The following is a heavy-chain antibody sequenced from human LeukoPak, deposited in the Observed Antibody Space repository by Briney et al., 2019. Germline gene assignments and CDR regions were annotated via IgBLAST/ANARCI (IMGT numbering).Heavy chain of an antibody. D-gene: IGHD6-13*01. V-gene: IGHV1-69*01. CDR2: IIPIFGTA. Sequence: SVKVSCKASGGTFSSYAISWVRQAPGQGLEWMGGIIPIFGTANYAQKFQGRVTITADESTSTAYMGLSSLRSEDTAVYYCARELGIAAAGTGWFDPWGQGTLVTVSS. CDR1: GGTFSSYA. J-gene: IGHJ5*02. CDR3: ARELGIAAAGTGWFDP.